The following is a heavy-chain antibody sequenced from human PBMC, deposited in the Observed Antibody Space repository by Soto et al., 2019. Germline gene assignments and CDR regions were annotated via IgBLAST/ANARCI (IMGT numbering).Heavy chain of an antibody. CDR2: ISSRGTTT. D-gene: IGHD3-16*01. V-gene: IGHV3-11*01. Sequence: QVQLAESGGGFVKPGGSLRVSCAASGFTFSDYYMHWIRQAPWKGLEWISYISSRGTTTYYADSVKGRFTISRDNAKKSLYLQMNSLRVEDTAVYYCARDSGITFDYWGQGTLVTVSS. CDR1: GFTFSDYY. J-gene: IGHJ4*02. CDR3: ARDSGITFDY.